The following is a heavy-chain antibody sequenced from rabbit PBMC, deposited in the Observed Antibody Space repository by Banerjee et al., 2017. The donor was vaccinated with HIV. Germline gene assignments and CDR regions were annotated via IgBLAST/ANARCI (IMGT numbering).Heavy chain of an antibody. CDR1: GFDFSNYG. V-gene: IGHV1S47*01. J-gene: IGHJ4*01. CDR3: ARDLAGVIGWKFGL. D-gene: IGHD4-1*01. Sequence: QEQLVESGGGLVTPGGNLTLTCKASGFDFSNYGVSWVRQAPGKGLEWIGYIDPVVGTTYYASWVNGRFTISSDNAQNTVFLQMNSLTVADTATYFCARDLAGVIGWKFGLWGQGTLVTVS. CDR2: IDPVVGTT.